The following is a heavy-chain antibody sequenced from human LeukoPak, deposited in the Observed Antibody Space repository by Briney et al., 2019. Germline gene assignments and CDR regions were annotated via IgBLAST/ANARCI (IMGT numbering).Heavy chain of an antibody. V-gene: IGHV1-69*13. Sequence: SVKVSCKASGGTFSSYAISWVRQAPGQELESMGGIIPIFGTANYAQKFQGRVTITADESTSTAYMELSSLRSEDTAVYYCARYDFWSGYPSAYKWFDPWGQGTLVTVSS. J-gene: IGHJ5*02. D-gene: IGHD3-3*01. CDR2: IIPIFGTA. CDR3: ARYDFWSGYPSAYKWFDP. CDR1: GGTFSSYA.